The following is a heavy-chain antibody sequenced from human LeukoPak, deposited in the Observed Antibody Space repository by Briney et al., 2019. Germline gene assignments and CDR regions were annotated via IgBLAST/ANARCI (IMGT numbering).Heavy chain of an antibody. CDR3: AHRRAYSSGWYVFDY. CDR2: IYWDDDK. D-gene: IGHD6-19*01. V-gene: IGHV2-5*02. CDR1: GFSLSTRGVG. J-gene: IGHJ4*02. Sequence: SGPTLVKPTQTLTLTCTFSGFSLSTRGVGVGWIRQPPGKALEWLALIYWDDDKRYSPSLKSRLTITKDTSKNQVVLTMTNMDPVDTATYYSAHRRAYSSGWYVFDYWGQGTLVTVSS.